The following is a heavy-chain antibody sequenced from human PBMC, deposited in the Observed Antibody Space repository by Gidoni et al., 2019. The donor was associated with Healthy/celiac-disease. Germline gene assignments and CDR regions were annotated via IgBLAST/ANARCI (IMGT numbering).Heavy chain of an antibody. CDR2: ISESSSYI. V-gene: IGHV3-21*01. Sequence: EVQLVESGGGLVKPGGSLRLSCAASGFPFGSYNMNWGRQAPGRGLEWVSSISESSSYIYYADSVKGRFTISRDNAKNSLYLQMNSLRAEDTAVYYCARDRGRCSGGSCYYDAFDIWGQGTMVTVSS. CDR3: ARDRGRCSGGSCYYDAFDI. J-gene: IGHJ3*02. CDR1: GFPFGSYN. D-gene: IGHD2-15*01.